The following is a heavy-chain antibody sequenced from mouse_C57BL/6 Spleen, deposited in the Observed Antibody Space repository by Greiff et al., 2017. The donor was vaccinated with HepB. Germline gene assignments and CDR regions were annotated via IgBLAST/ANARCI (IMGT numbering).Heavy chain of an antibody. J-gene: IGHJ2*01. CDR3: IGGNYFDY. CDR1: GFNIKDDY. CDR2: IDPENGDT. D-gene: IGHD3-3*01. Sequence: EVQLQQSGAELVRPGASVKLSCTASGFNIKDDYMHWVKQRPEQGLEWIGWIDPENGDTEYASKFQGKATITADTSSNTAYLPLSSLTAEDTAVYYCIGGNYFDYWGQGTTLTVSS. V-gene: IGHV14-4*01.